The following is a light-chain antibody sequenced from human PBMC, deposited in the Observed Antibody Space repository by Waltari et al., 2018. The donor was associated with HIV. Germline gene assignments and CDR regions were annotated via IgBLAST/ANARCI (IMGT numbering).Light chain of an antibody. Sequence: QSVLTQPPSASGTLGQAVTISCFGSTSHLGSHTLNWYQHLPGAAPKLIIFRNRQRPSGVPDRFSGSQSGTSAFLTITGLLSGDEATYYCAAWDASLHVLFGGGTQLTVV. CDR2: RNR. CDR1: TSHLGSHT. CDR3: AAWDASLHVL. V-gene: IGLV1-44*01. J-gene: IGLJ2*01.